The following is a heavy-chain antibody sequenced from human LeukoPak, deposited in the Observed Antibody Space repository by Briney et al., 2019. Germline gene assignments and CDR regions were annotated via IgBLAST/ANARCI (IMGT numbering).Heavy chain of an antibody. CDR2: IKQDGSEK. CDR3: ARRGRYSSSWYPFLY. V-gene: IGHV3-7*01. CDR1: GFIFSSYW. Sequence: GGSLRLSCAASGFIFSSYWMSWVRQAPGKGLEWVANIKQDGSEKYYVDSVKGRFTISRDNAKNSLYLQMNSLRAEDTAVYYCARRGRYSSSWYPFLYWGQGTLVTVSS. D-gene: IGHD6-13*01. J-gene: IGHJ4*02.